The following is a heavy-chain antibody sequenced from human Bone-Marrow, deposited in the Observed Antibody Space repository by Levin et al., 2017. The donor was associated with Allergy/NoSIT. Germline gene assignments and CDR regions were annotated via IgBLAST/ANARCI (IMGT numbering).Heavy chain of an antibody. CDR2: INPNSGGT. V-gene: IGHV1-2*02. J-gene: IGHJ5*02. Sequence: ASVKVSCKASGYTFTGYYMHWVRQAPGQGLEWMGWINPNSGGTNYAQKFQGRVTMTRDTSISTAYMELSRLRSDDTAVYYCARVGPHDYENWFDPWGQGTLVTVSS. D-gene: IGHD4-17*01. CDR3: ARVGPHDYENWFDP. CDR1: GYTFTGYY.